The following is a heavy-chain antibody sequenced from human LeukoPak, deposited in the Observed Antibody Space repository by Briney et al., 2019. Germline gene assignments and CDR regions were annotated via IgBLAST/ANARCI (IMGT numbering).Heavy chain of an antibody. J-gene: IGHJ5*02. D-gene: IGHD6-6*01. CDR1: GGSISSHY. V-gene: IGHV4-59*11. CDR2: IYYSGST. CDR3: ARSEYSSSIWFDP. Sequence: PSETLSLTCTVSGGSISSHYWSWIRQPPGKGLEWIGYIYYSGSTNYNPSLKSRVTISVDTSKNQFSLELSSVTAADTAVYYCARSEYSSSIWFDPWGQGTLVTVSS.